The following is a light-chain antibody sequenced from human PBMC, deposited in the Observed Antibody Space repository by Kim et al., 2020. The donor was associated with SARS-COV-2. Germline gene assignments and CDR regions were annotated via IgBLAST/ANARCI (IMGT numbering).Light chain of an antibody. CDR1: QSISTW. J-gene: IGKJ1*01. CDR3: QQYNSYPWT. CDR2: KAS. V-gene: IGKV1-5*03. Sequence: ASVGDRVTITGRASQSISTWLAWYQQKQGKAPKLLIYKASSLESGVPSRCIGSGSGTDFTLTVSSLQPDDFATYYCQQYNSYPWTFGQGTKVDIK.